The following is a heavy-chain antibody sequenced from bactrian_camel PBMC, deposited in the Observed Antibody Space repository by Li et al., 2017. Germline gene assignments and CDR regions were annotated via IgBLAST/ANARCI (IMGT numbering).Heavy chain of an antibody. D-gene: IGHD4*01. J-gene: IGHJ4*01. V-gene: IGHV3S40*01. CDR3: VRDALWLARYYSTNDWAY. Sequence: VQLVESGGGLVQPGGSLRLSCAASGFAFSSYAMNWVRQAPGKGLEWVSGINAGGVNTYYTDSVKGPFTISRDNAKNTVYLQMNSLKPEDTAVHYCVRDALWLARYYSTNDWAYWGQGTQVTVS. CDR2: INAGGVNT. CDR1: GFAFSSYA.